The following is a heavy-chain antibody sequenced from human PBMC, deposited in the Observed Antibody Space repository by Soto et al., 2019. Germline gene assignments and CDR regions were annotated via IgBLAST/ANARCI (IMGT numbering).Heavy chain of an antibody. CDR1: GFTFKTYS. D-gene: IGHD3-16*01. J-gene: IGHJ4*02. CDR3: FGGNGGPQ. Sequence: GGSLRLSCSASGFTFKTYSMIWVRQAPGKGLEWVSSISASSNSMYYADSVKGRVTISRDNTRNSLFLQMNSLRAEDTAVYFCFGGNGGPQWGQGTLVTVSS. CDR2: ISASSNSM. V-gene: IGHV3-21*04.